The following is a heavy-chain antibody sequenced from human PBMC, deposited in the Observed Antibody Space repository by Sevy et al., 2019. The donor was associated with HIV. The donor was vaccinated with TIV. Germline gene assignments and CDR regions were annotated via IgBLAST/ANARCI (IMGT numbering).Heavy chain of an antibody. CDR1: GYTFTSYG. D-gene: IGHD1-26*01. CDR2: ISAYNGNT. V-gene: IGHV1-18*01. J-gene: IGHJ4*02. Sequence: ASVKVSCKASGYTFTSYGISWVRQAPGQGLEWMGWISAYNGNTNYAQKLQGRVTMTTDTSTSTAYMELRSLRSDDTAVYYCALWDIVGATTYSFDYWGQGTLVTVSS. CDR3: ALWDIVGATTYSFDY.